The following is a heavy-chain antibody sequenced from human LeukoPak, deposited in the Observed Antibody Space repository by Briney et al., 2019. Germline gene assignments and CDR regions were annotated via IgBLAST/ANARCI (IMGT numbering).Heavy chain of an antibody. CDR1: GGTFSSYA. CDR3: ARDTPPPYCGGDCYSLDY. V-gene: IGHV1-69*04. CDR2: IIPILGIA. Sequence: SVKVSCKASGGTFSSYAISWVRQAPGQGLEWMGRIIPILGIANYAQKFQGRVTITVDKSTSTAYMELSSLRSEDTAVYYCARDTPPPYCGGDCYSLDYWGQGTLVTVSS. D-gene: IGHD2-21*02. J-gene: IGHJ4*02.